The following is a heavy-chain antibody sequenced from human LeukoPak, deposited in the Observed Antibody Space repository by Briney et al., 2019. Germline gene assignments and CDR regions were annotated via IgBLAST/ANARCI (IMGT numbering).Heavy chain of an antibody. CDR2: INSDGSST. CDR1: GFTFSSYW. Sequence: GGSLRLSCAASGFTFSSYWMHWVRQAPGKGLVWVSRINSDGSSTSYADSVKGRFTISRDNAKNTLYLQMNSLRAEDTAVYYCATLFHSGSYYLPNYWGQGTLVTVSS. CDR3: ATLFHSGSYYLPNY. J-gene: IGHJ4*02. D-gene: IGHD1-26*01. V-gene: IGHV3-74*01.